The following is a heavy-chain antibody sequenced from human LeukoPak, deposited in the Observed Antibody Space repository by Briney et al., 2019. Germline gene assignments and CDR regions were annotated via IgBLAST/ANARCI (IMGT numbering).Heavy chain of an antibody. CDR2: ISYDGSNK. D-gene: IGHD1/OR15-1a*01. V-gene: IGHV3-30-3*01. Sequence: TGGSLRLSCAASGFTFSSYAMHWVGQAPGKGLEWVAVISYDGSNKYYADSVKGRFTISRDNSKNTLYLQMNSLRVEDTAVYYCAKDWFATTDYWGQGILVTVSS. CDR1: GFTFSSYA. J-gene: IGHJ4*02. CDR3: AKDWFATTDY.